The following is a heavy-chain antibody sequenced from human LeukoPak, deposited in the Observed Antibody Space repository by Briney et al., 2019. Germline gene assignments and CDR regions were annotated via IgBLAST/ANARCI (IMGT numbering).Heavy chain of an antibody. J-gene: IGHJ3*02. V-gene: IGHV3-33*01. CDR1: GFTFSSYG. CDR2: IWYDGSNK. Sequence: GRRLRLSCAASGFTFSSYGMHWVRQAPGKGLEWVAVIWYDGSNKYCADSVKGRFTISRDNSKNTLYLQMNSLRAEDTAVYYCARDGGGGGCTSCLIDAFDIWGQGTMVTVSS. CDR3: ARDGGGGGCTSCLIDAFDI. D-gene: IGHD2-2*01.